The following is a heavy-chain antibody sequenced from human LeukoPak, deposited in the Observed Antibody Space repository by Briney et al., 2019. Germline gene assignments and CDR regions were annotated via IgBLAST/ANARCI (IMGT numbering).Heavy chain of an antibody. CDR2: IYSGGST. CDR1: GFTVTSNY. J-gene: IGHJ4*02. V-gene: IGHV3-53*01. CDR3: ARVEEGHFDY. Sequence: PGGSLRLSCAPSGFTVTSNYMSCVRQAPGEGLGWVSVIYSGGSTYYADSVKGRFTISRDNSKNTLYLQMNSLRAEDTAVYYCARVEEGHFDYWGQGTLVTVSS.